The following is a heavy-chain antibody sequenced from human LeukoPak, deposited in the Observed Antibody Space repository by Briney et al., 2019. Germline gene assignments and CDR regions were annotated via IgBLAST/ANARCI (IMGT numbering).Heavy chain of an antibody. V-gene: IGHV4-59*08. Sequence: SEALSLTCTVSGGSISSYYWSWIRQPPGKGLEWIGYIYYSGSTNYNPSLKSRVTISVDTSKNQFSLKLSSVTAADTAVYYCARHRFYYGSGSYYSFDIWGQGTMVTVSS. CDR3: ARHRFYYGSGSYYSFDI. J-gene: IGHJ3*02. CDR1: GGSISSYY. CDR2: IYYSGST. D-gene: IGHD3-10*01.